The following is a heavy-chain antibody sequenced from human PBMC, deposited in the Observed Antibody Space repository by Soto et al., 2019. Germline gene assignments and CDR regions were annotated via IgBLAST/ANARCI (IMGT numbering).Heavy chain of an antibody. CDR3: SRFGAYGSH. D-gene: IGHD3-10*01. V-gene: IGHV1-18*04. CDR1: GYTFTSYG. CDR2: VSPNNGDT. Sequence: QVQLVQSWPEVQKPGASVRVSCKTSGYTFTSYGISWVRQAPGQGLEWMGRVSPNNGDTYYAQKFQGRVTMTTDTSTSTVYIDLTSLTSDDTAIYFCSRFGAYGSHWGQGTLVTVSS. J-gene: IGHJ4*02.